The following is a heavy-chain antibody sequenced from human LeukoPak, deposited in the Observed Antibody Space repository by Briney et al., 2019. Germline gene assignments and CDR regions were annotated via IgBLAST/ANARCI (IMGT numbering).Heavy chain of an antibody. J-gene: IGHJ4*02. CDR1: GGSISSSSYY. CDR2: MYYSGST. Sequence: PSETLSLTCSVSGGSISSSSYYWGWIRQPPGKGLEWIGSMYYSGSTYYNPSLKSRVTISVDTSKNQFSLKLTSVTAADTAVYYCARSSWWATMTYDYWGQGTLVTVSS. V-gene: IGHV4-39*07. D-gene: IGHD5-12*01. CDR3: ARSSWWATMTYDY.